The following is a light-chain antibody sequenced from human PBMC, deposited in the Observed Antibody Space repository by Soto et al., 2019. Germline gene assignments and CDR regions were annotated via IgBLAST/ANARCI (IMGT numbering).Light chain of an antibody. CDR1: SSDIGSNNY. V-gene: IGLV2-14*01. CDR2: EVS. CDR3: SSYTTTTRL. Sequence: QSALTQPASVSGSPGQSITISCTGTSSDIGSNNYVSWFQQRPGKAPTLIIYEVSNRPSGVSTHFSGSKSGNTASLTISGLXXXDXXEYYCSSYTTTTRLFGGGTKLTVL. J-gene: IGLJ3*02.